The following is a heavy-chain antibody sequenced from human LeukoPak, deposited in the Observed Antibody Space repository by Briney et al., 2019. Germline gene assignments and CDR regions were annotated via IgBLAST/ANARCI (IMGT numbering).Heavy chain of an antibody. CDR2: INPNSGGT. Sequence: GASVKVSCKASGYTFTGYYMHWVRQAPGQGLEWMGWINPNSGGTNYAQKFQGRVTMTRDTSISTAYMELSRLRSDDTAVYYCAREVTRSIAAPGGDYWGQGTLVTVSS. J-gene: IGHJ4*02. CDR1: GYTFTGYY. V-gene: IGHV1-2*02. D-gene: IGHD6-6*01. CDR3: AREVTRSIAAPGGDY.